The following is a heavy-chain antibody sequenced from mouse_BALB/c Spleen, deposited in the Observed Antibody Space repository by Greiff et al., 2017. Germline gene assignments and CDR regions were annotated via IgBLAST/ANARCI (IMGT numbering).Heavy chain of an antibody. V-gene: IGHV5-17*02. CDR2: ISSGSSTI. J-gene: IGHJ4*01. CDR3: AGNYAYYAMDY. Sequence: EVQLVESGGGLVQPGGSRKLSCAASGFTFSSFGMHWVRQAPEKGPEWVAYISSGSSTIYYADTVKGRFTISRDNPKNTLFLQMTSLRSEDTAMYYCAGNYAYYAMDYWGQGTSVTVSS. D-gene: IGHD2-1*01. CDR1: GFTFSSFG.